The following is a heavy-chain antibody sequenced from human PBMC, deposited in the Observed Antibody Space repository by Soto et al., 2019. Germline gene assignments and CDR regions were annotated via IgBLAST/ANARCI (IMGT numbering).Heavy chain of an antibody. J-gene: IGHJ6*02. Sequence: GGSLRLSCAASGFTFSSYGMHWVRQAPGKGLEWVAVISYDGSNKYYADSVKGRFTISRDNSKNTLYLQMNSLRAEDTAVYYCAKDNRRRSYYYYGMDVWGQGTTVTVSS. CDR1: GFTFSSYG. D-gene: IGHD5-12*01. CDR2: ISYDGSNK. CDR3: AKDNRRRSYYYYGMDV. V-gene: IGHV3-30*18.